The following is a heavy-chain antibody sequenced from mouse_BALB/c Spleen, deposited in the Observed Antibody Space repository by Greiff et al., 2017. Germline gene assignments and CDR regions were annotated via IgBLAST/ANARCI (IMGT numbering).Heavy chain of an antibody. V-gene: IGHV3-8*02. CDR2: ISYSGST. CDR1: GDSITSGY. J-gene: IGHJ2*01. CDR3: ASGIYDGYYMGFDY. D-gene: IGHD2-3*01. Sequence: EVKVVESGPSLVKPSQTLSLTCSVTGDSITSGYWNWIRKFPGNKLEYMGYISYSGSTYYNPSLKSRISITRDTSKNQYYLQLNSVTTEDTATYYCASGIYDGYYMGFDYWGQGTTLTVSS.